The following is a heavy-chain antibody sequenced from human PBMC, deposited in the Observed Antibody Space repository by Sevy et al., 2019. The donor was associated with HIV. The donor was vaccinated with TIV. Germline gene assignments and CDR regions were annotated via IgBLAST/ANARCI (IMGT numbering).Heavy chain of an antibody. CDR3: ARDSITTYGDYSPFDY. CDR1: GGSISSGGYY. V-gene: IGHV4-31*03. Sequence: SETLSLTCTVSGGSISSGGYYWSWISQHPGKGLEWIGYIYYSGSTYYNPSLKSRVTISVDTSKNQFSLKLSSVTAADTAVYYCARDSITTYGDYSPFDYWGQGTLVTVSS. D-gene: IGHD4-17*01. J-gene: IGHJ4*02. CDR2: IYYSGST.